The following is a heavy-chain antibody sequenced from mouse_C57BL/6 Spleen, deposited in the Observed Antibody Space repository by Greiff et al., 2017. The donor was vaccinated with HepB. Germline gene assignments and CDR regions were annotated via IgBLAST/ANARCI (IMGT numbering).Heavy chain of an antibody. J-gene: IGHJ3*01. CDR1: GFTFTDYY. CDR3: ARYIPVAWFAY. Sequence: EVKLMESGGGLVQPGGSLSLSCAASGFTFTDYYMSWVRQPPGKALEWLGFIRNKANGYTTEYSASVKGRFTISRDNSQSILYLQMNALRAEDSATYYCARYIPVAWFAYWGQGTLVTVSA. V-gene: IGHV7-3*01. CDR2: IRNKANGYTT.